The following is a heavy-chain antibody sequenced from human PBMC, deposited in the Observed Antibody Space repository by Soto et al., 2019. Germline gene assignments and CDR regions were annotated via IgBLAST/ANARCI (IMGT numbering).Heavy chain of an antibody. CDR3: AKRAWGYFYFDY. V-gene: IGHV3-23*01. D-gene: IGHD1-26*01. CDR1: GFTFSSYA. J-gene: IGHJ4*02. CDR2: ISGSGGST. Sequence: PGGSLRLSCAASGFTFSSYAMSWVRQAPGKGLEWVSVISGSGGSTYYADSVKGRFTISRDNSKSTLYLQMNSPRAEDTAVYYCAKRAWGYFYFDYWGQGTLVTVSS.